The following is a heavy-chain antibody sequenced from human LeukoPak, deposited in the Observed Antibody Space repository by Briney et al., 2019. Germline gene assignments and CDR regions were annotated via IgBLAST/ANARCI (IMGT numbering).Heavy chain of an antibody. CDR2: ISYDGSNK. D-gene: IGHD2-2*01. CDR3: ARVSPSALPASDY. J-gene: IGHJ4*02. CDR1: GFTFSSYA. Sequence: GGSLRLSCAASGFTFSSYAMHWVRQAPGKGLEWVAVISYDGSNKYYADSVKGRFTISRDNSKNTLYLQMNSLRAEDTAMYYCARVSPSALPASDYWGQGTLVTVSS. V-gene: IGHV3-30-3*01.